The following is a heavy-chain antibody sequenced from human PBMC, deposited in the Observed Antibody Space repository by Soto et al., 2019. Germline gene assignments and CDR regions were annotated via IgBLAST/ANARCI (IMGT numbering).Heavy chain of an antibody. CDR2: INAGNGYT. J-gene: IGHJ5*02. D-gene: IGHD3-3*01. V-gene: IGHV1-3*01. CDR1: GYTFTSYA. CDR3: ARDPFYDFWSGSNWFDP. Sequence: GASVKVSCKASGYTFTSYAMHWVRQAPGQRLEWMGWINAGNGYTKYSQKFQDRVTITRDTSASTAYMELSSLRSEDTAIYYCARDPFYDFWSGSNWFDPWGQGTLVTVSS.